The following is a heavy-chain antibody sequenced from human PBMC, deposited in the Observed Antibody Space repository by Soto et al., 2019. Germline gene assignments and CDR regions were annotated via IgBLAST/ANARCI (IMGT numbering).Heavy chain of an antibody. J-gene: IGHJ4*02. CDR2: ISGSGGST. D-gene: IGHD3-16*01. CDR3: AKTDYDYIWGNNHIDF. Sequence: GGSLRLSCAASGFTFSSYAMSWVRQAPGKGLEWVSAISGSGGSTYYADSVKGRFTISRDNSKNTLYLQMNSLRAEDTAVYYCAKTDYDYIWGNNHIDFSGQATLVTVSS. V-gene: IGHV3-23*01. CDR1: GFTFSSYA.